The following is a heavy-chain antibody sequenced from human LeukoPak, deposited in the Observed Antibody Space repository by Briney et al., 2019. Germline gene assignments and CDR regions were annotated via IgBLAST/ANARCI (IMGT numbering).Heavy chain of an antibody. CDR2: IYYSGST. J-gene: IGHJ4*02. Sequence: SETLSLTCTVSGGSISSYYWSWIRQPPGKGLEWIGYIYYSGSTTYNPSLKSRVTISVDTSKNQFSLRLSSATAADTAVYYCARQRSFLESTDTVDYWGQGTLVTVSS. CDR3: ARQRSFLESTDTVDY. V-gene: IGHV4-59*08. D-gene: IGHD3-3*02. CDR1: GGSISSYY.